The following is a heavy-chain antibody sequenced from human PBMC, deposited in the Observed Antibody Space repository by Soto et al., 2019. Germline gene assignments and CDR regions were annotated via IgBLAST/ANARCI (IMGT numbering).Heavy chain of an antibody. Sequence: SETLSLTCSVSGASITTSSDYWGWIRQPPGKGLEWIGKIYYSGSTQYNPSVKSRVTISVDTSRNQFSLKLSSVTAADTAVYYCARDSGAFDIWGQGTMVTVSS. J-gene: IGHJ3*02. CDR2: IYYSGST. D-gene: IGHD3-10*01. CDR3: ARDSGAFDI. CDR1: GASITTSSDY. V-gene: IGHV4-39*02.